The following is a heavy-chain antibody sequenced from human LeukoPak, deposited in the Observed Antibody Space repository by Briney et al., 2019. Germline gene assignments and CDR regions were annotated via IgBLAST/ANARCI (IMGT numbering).Heavy chain of an antibody. Sequence: PSETLSLTCTVSGGSISSYYWSWIRQPPGKGLEWIGYIYYSGSTNYNPSLKSRVTISVDTFKNQFSLKLSSVTAADTAVYYCARARAGATASHYYYYGMDVWGQGTTVTVSS. CDR3: ARARAGATASHYYYYGMDV. J-gene: IGHJ6*02. CDR1: GGSISSYY. D-gene: IGHD1-26*01. CDR2: IYYSGST. V-gene: IGHV4-59*01.